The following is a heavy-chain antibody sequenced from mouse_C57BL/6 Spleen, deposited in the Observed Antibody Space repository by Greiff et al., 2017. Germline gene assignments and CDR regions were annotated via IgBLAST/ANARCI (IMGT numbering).Heavy chain of an antibody. V-gene: IGHV1-55*01. CDR3: ARSYDYSYYYAMDY. J-gene: IGHJ4*01. CDR2: IYPGSGST. D-gene: IGHD2-4*01. CDR1: GYTFTSYW. Sequence: VQLQQPGAELVKPGASVKMSCTASGYTFTSYWITWVKQRPGQGLEWIGGIYPGSGSTNYNEKFKSKATLTVDTSSSTAYMQLSSLTSEDSAVYYCARSYDYSYYYAMDYWGQGTSVTVSS.